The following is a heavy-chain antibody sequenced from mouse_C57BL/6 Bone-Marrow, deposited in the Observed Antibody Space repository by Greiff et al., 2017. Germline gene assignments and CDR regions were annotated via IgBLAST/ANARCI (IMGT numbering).Heavy chain of an antibody. CDR3: ARDRDGYYAGFAY. V-gene: IGHV1-50*01. CDR2: IDPSASYT. D-gene: IGHD2-3*01. Sequence: QVQLQQPGAELVKPGASVKLSCKASGYNFTSYWMQWVKQRPGQGLEWIGEIDPSASYTNYNQKFKGKATLTVDTSSSPAYMQLSSLTAEASAVYFCARDRDGYYAGFAYWYQGTLVTGSA. CDR1: GYNFTSYW. J-gene: IGHJ3*01.